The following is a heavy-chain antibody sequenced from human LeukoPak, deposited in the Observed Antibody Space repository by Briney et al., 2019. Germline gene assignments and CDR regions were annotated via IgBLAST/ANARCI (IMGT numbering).Heavy chain of an antibody. V-gene: IGHV1-69*04. J-gene: IGHJ4*02. Sequence: SVKVSCKASGGTFSSYAISWVRQAPGQGLEWMGRIIPILGIANYAQKFQGRVTITADKSTSTAYMELSSLRSEDTAVYYCARVSGGNSAGDYWGQGALVTVSS. CDR2: IIPILGIA. CDR3: ARVSGGNSAGDY. CDR1: GGTFSSYA. D-gene: IGHD4-23*01.